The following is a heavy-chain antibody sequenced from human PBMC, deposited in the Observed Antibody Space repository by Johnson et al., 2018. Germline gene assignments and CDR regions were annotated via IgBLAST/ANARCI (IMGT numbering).Heavy chain of an antibody. CDR1: GFTFSSYS. CDR2: ISSSSSYI. V-gene: IGHV3-21*01. CDR3: ARSQSAYYGDYVGAEYFQH. D-gene: IGHD4-17*01. J-gene: IGHJ1*01. Sequence: VQLVETGGGLVKPGGSRRLSCAASGFTFSSYSMNWVRQAPGKGLEWVSSISSSSSYIYYAASVKGRFTISRDNAKNSLYLQMNSLRAEDTAVYYCARSQSAYYGDYVGAEYFQHWGQGTLVTVSS.